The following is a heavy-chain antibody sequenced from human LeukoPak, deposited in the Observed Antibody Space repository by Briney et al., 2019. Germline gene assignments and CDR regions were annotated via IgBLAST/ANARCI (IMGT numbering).Heavy chain of an antibody. V-gene: IGHV3-23*01. CDR3: ANDGGNSALFDY. D-gene: IGHD4-23*01. CDR2: VSGSGDNT. CDR1: GFTFFTYT. Sequence: GGSLRLSCAASGFTFFTYTMSWVRQTPGRRLEWVSAVSGSGDNTYYGDYMKGRFTVSRDNSKNTLYLQMNSLRAEDTAVYYCANDGGNSALFDYWGQGTLVTVSS. J-gene: IGHJ4*02.